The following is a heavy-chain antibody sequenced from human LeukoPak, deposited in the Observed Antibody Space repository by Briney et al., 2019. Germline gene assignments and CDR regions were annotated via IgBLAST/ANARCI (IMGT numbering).Heavy chain of an antibody. CDR3: ARVGTYCSSTSCYLYYFDY. Sequence: SETLSLTCTVSGGSISSYYWSWIRQPPGKGLGWIGYIYYSGSTNYNPSLKSRVTISVDTSKNQFSLKLSSVTAADTAVYYCARVGTYCSSTSCYLYYFDYWGQGTLVTVSS. V-gene: IGHV4-59*01. D-gene: IGHD2-2*01. CDR1: GGSISSYY. CDR2: IYYSGST. J-gene: IGHJ4*02.